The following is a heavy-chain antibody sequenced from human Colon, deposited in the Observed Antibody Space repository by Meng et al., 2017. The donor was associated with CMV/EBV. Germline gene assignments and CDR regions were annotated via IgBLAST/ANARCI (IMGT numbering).Heavy chain of an antibody. J-gene: IGHJ5*02. D-gene: IGHD3-16*01. Sequence: CGLSLSTSGRVVGWIRQQPGKAVEWLAVVYWNDDKRYSQSLKSRLTITKDTSKYQVILTMTNMDPVDEATDYYARRRGALLGPFDPWGQGTLVTVSS. CDR1: GLSLSTSGRV. CDR2: VYWNDDK. CDR3: ARRRGALLGPFDP. V-gene: IGHV2-5*01.